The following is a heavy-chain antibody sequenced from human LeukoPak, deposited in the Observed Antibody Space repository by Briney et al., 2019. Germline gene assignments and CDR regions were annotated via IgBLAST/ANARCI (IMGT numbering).Heavy chain of an antibody. D-gene: IGHD3-10*01. CDR3: ARDSTYYYDSGSSGPHYFDN. J-gene: IGHJ4*02. CDR1: GFTFSSYF. Sequence: TGGSLRLSCVASGFTFSSYFMAWVRQAPGKGLEWVSVISSSDGSTDYLDSVKGRFTISRDNSKNTLYMQMNSLRAEDTAVYYCARDSTYYYDSGSSGPHYFDNWGQGTLVTVSS. V-gene: IGHV3-23*01. CDR2: ISSSDGST.